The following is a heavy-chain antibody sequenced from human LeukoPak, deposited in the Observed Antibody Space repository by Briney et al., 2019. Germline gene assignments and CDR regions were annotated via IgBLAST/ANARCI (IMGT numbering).Heavy chain of an antibody. CDR3: AREGDSDYDYVWGSYRYTGRSWFDP. V-gene: IGHV1-2*02. J-gene: IGHJ5*02. CDR2: INPNSGGT. Sequence: ASVKVSCKASGYTFTGYYMHWVRQAPGQGLEWMGWINPNSGGTNYAQKFQGRVTMTRDTSISTAYMELSRLRSDDTAVYYCAREGDSDYDYVWGSYRYTGRSWFDPWGQGTLVTVSS. D-gene: IGHD3-16*02. CDR1: GYTFTGYY.